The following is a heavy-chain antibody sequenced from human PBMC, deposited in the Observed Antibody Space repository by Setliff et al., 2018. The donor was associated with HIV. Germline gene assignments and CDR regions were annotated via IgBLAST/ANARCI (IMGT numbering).Heavy chain of an antibody. Sequence: SETLSLTCTVSGGSINSGGYYWTWIRQRPGKGLEWIGEINHSGSTNYNPTLKSRVTISVDTSKNQFPLKLRSVTAADTAVYYCARGSFPGDYSYFDYWGQGTLVTVSS. CDR3: ARGSFPGDYSYFDY. J-gene: IGHJ4*02. D-gene: IGHD3-10*01. V-gene: IGHV4-39*06. CDR1: GGSINSGGYY. CDR2: INHSGST.